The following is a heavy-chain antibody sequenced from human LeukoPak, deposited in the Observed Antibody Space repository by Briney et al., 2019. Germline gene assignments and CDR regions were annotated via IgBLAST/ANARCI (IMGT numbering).Heavy chain of an antibody. Sequence: PSETLSLTCAVYGGSFSGCYWSWIRQPPGKGLEWIGEINHSGSTNYNPSLKSRVTISVDTSKDQFSLKLSSVTAADTAVYYCARGVGATTHDFDYWGQGTLVTVSS. CDR1: GGSFSGCY. CDR2: INHSGST. CDR3: ARGVGATTHDFDY. J-gene: IGHJ4*02. V-gene: IGHV4-34*01. D-gene: IGHD1-26*01.